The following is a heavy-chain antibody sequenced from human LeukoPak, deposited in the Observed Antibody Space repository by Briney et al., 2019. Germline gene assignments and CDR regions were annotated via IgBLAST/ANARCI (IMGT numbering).Heavy chain of an antibody. J-gene: IGHJ6*03. CDR1: GYSISSGYY. CDR2: IYHSGST. V-gene: IGHV4-38-2*02. Sequence: SETLSLTCTVSGYSISSGYYWGWIRQPPGKGLEWIGSIYHSGSTYYNPSLKSRVTISVDTSKNQFSLKLSSVTAADTAVYYCARTITMVRGVITHYYYCYMDVWGKGTTVTVSS. D-gene: IGHD3-10*01. CDR3: ARTITMVRGVITHYYYCYMDV.